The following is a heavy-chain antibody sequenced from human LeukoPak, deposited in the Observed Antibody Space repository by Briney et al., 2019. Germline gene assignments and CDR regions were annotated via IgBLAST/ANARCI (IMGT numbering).Heavy chain of an antibody. CDR3: ARDSRLVIDY. Sequence: ASVTVSCKASGYTFTSYYMHWVRQAPGQGLEWMGIINPSGGSTSYAQRFQGRVTMTRDTSTSTVYMELSSLRSEDTAVYYCARDSRLVIDYWGQGTLVTVSS. V-gene: IGHV1-46*01. J-gene: IGHJ4*02. CDR2: INPSGGST. D-gene: IGHD6-19*01. CDR1: GYTFTSYY.